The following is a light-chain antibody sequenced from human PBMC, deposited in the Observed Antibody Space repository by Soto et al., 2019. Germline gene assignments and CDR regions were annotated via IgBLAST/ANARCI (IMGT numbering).Light chain of an antibody. CDR3: QQYGSSPFT. J-gene: IGKJ5*01. V-gene: IGKV3-20*01. CDR2: GAS. CDR1: QTIGSTS. Sequence: EIVLKQPPGTLYLTLGERANLSCRTSQTIGSTSLAWYQQKPGQAPRLLIYGASTRATGIPDRFSGSESVTDCTLTISRQEPEDCVVDYCQQYGSSPFTFGQGTRLEI.